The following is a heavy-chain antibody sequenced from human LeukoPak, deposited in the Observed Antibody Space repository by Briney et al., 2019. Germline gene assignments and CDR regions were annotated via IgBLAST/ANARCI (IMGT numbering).Heavy chain of an antibody. CDR3: AKDERMVRGVSAFDI. Sequence: GGSLRLSCAASGFTSSSYAMSWVRQAPGKGLQWVSAISGSGGSTYYADSVKGRFTISRDNSKNTLYLQMNSLRAEDTAVYYCAKDERMVRGVSAFDIWGQGTMVTVSS. D-gene: IGHD3-10*01. CDR2: ISGSGGST. J-gene: IGHJ3*02. CDR1: GFTSSSYA. V-gene: IGHV3-23*01.